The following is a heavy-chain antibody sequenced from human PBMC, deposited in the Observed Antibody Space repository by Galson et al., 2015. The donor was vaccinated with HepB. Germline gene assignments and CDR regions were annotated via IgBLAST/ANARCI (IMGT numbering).Heavy chain of an antibody. V-gene: IGHV1-69*10. D-gene: IGHD3-10*01. CDR2: IIPIFGIA. CDR1: GGTFSSYA. Sequence: SVKVSCKASGGTFSSYAISWVRQAPGQGLEWMGGIIPIFGIANYAQKFQGRVTITADKSTSTAYMELSSLRSEDTAVYYCARYGSGSYYNYGMDVWGQGTTVTVSS. J-gene: IGHJ6*02. CDR3: ARYGSGSYYNYGMDV.